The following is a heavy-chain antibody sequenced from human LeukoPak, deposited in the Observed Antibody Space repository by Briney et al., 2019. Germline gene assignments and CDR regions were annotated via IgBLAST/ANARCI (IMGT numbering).Heavy chain of an antibody. CDR3: ASAGEYNWNLNWFDP. CDR2: IYYSGST. CDR1: GGSISSSSYY. J-gene: IGHJ5*02. Sequence: KPSETLSLTCTVSGGSISSSSYYGGWIRQPPGKGLEWIGSIYYSGSTYYNPSLKSRVTISVDTSKNQFSLKLSSVTAADTAVYYCASAGEYNWNLNWFDPWGQGTLVTVSS. V-gene: IGHV4-39*01. D-gene: IGHD1-20*01.